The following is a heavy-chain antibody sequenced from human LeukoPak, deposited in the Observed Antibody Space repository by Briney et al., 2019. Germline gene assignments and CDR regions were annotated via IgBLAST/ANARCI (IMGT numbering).Heavy chain of an antibody. CDR1: GFSFSTYA. V-gene: IGHV3-30*18. D-gene: IGHD1-26*01. CDR3: AKALQGYSGSYTLDY. J-gene: IGHJ4*02. Sequence: GRSLRLSCAASGFSFSTYAIHWVRQAPGKGLEWVTVISYDGSNKYYADSVKGRFTISRDNSKNTLYLQMNSLSAEDTAVYYCAKALQGYSGSYTLDYWGQGTLVTVSS. CDR2: ISYDGSNK.